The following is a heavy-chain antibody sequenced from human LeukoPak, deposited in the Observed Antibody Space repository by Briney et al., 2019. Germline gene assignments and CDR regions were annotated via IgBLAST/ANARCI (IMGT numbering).Heavy chain of an antibody. J-gene: IGHJ5*02. CDR1: GYTFTGYY. CDR2: INPNSGGT. V-gene: IGHV1-2*02. CDR3: ARIATGYNWFDP. D-gene: IGHD5-24*01. Sequence: GASVKVSCKASGYTFTGYYIHWVRQAPGQGLEWMGWINPNSGGTNYAQKFQGRVTMTRDTSISTAYMELSRLRSDDTAVYYCARIATGYNWFDPWGQGTLVTVSS.